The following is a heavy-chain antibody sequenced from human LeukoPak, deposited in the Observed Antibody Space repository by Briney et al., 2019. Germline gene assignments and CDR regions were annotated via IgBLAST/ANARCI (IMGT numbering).Heavy chain of an antibody. D-gene: IGHD3-22*01. CDR3: ARDYLVGLSSGYYSPVLFDI. CDR2: TYYRSKWYN. J-gene: IGHJ3*02. Sequence: SQTLSLTCAVSGDSVSSNSAAWNWLRQSPSRGLEWLGRTYYRSKWYNDYAVSVKSRITINPDTSKNQFSLQLNSVTPEDTAVYYCARDYLVGLSSGYYSPVLFDIWGQGTMVTVSS. V-gene: IGHV6-1*01. CDR1: GDSVSSNSAA.